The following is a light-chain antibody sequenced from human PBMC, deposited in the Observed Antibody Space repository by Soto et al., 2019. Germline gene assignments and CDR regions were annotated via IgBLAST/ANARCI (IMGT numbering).Light chain of an antibody. V-gene: IGLV1-44*01. Sequence: QSVLTQPPSASGTPGQRVTISCSGSSSNIGSKTVNWYQQLPGTAPKLLIYSNYQRPSGVPDRFSGSKSGTSASLAISGLQSVDEADYYCSAWDASLNGYVFGTGTKVTVL. CDR1: SSNIGSKT. CDR2: SNY. J-gene: IGLJ1*01. CDR3: SAWDASLNGYV.